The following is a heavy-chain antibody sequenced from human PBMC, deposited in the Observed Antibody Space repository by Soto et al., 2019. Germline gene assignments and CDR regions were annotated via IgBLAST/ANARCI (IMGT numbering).Heavy chain of an antibody. D-gene: IGHD3-10*01. V-gene: IGHV3-23*01. CDR2: ISGTGGST. Sequence: EVQLLDSGEGLVQPGGSLRLSCAASGFTFSNYAMIWVRQAPGKGLEWVSTISGTGGSTFYTDSVKGRFAISRDNSKNTLFLQMNSLRAEDTAVYYCAKPGYFGSGTSYNYYFDYWGQGTLVTVSS. J-gene: IGHJ4*02. CDR1: GFTFSNYA. CDR3: AKPGYFGSGTSYNYYFDY.